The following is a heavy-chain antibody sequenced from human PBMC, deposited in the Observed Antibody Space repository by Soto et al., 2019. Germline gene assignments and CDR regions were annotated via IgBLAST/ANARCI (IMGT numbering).Heavy chain of an antibody. CDR2: INGDGTHR. CDR3: ARLVVGEGDF. D-gene: IGHD3-16*01. CDR1: GFTFNKYW. V-gene: IGHV3-74*01. Sequence: EVHLVESGGGLVQPGGSLRLSCATSGFTFNKYWIHWVRQAPGEGLVWVSRINGDGTHRDYAESVRGRFSISRDFAQSTVFLQMNSLKDEDTAVYYCARLVVGEGDFWGQGIQVSVSS. J-gene: IGHJ4*02.